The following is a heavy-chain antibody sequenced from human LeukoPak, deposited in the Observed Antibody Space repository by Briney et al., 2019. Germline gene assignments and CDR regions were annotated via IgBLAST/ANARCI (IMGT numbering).Heavy chain of an antibody. CDR1: GGSFSGYY. Sequence: SGTLSLTCAVYGGSFSGYYWSWIRQPPGKGLEWIGEINHSGSTNYNPSLKSRVTISVDTSKNQFSLKLSSVTAADTAVYYCARITMVRGVMALTWSSRWYYGMDVWGQGTTVTVSS. J-gene: IGHJ6*02. CDR3: ARITMVRGVMALTWSSRWYYGMDV. D-gene: IGHD3-10*01. V-gene: IGHV4-34*01. CDR2: INHSGST.